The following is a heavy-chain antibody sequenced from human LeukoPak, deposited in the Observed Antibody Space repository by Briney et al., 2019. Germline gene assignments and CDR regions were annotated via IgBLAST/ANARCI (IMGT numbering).Heavy chain of an antibody. D-gene: IGHD5-12*01. V-gene: IGHV4-39*07. CDR3: ARESRGYSGYENWFDP. CDR2: IYYNENRYFSGTS. J-gene: IGHJ5*02. CDR1: GGSISSGSYY. Sequence: SETLSLTCTVSGGSISSGSYYWGWIRQPPGKGLEWIGSIYYNENRYFSGTSDYNPSLKSRVTISGDTSKNQFSLMLSSVTAADTAVYYCARESRGYSGYENWFDPWGQGTLVTVSS.